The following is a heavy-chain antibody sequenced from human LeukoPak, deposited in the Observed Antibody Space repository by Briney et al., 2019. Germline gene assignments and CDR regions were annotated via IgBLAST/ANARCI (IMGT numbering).Heavy chain of an antibody. J-gene: IGHJ2*01. V-gene: IGHV4-59*01. CDR1: GGSISSYY. Sequence: PSETLSLTCTVSGGSISSYYWSWIRQPPGKGLEWVGHIYYLGSTNYNPSLKSRVTISIDTSKDYFSLKLNSVIAADTAVYYCARDRPGSYWYFDLWGRGTLVTVSS. CDR3: ARDRPGSYWYFDL. D-gene: IGHD3-10*01. CDR2: IYYLGST.